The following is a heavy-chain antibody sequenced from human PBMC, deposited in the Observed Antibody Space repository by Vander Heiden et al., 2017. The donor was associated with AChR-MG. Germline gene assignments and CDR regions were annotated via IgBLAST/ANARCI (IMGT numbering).Heavy chain of an antibody. Sequence: QVQLVESGGGVVQPGRSLRLSCAASGFTFSSYAMHWVRQAPGKGLEWVAVISYDGSNKYYADSVKGRFTISRDNSKNTLYLQMNSLRAEDTAVYYCARDPTMHWYFDLWGRGTLVTVSS. CDR2: ISYDGSNK. CDR1: GFTFSSYA. CDR3: ARDPTMHWYFDL. J-gene: IGHJ2*01. D-gene: IGHD3-10*01. V-gene: IGHV3-30-3*01.